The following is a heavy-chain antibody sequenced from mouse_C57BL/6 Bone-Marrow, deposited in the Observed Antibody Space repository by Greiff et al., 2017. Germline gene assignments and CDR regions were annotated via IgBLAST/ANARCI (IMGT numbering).Heavy chain of an antibody. D-gene: IGHD2-4*01. CDR3: ARRGYDYAWFAY. Sequence: EVQLVESGGDLVKPGGSLKLSCEASGFTFSSYGMSWVRQTPDKRLEWVATISSGGSYTYYPDSVKGRFTISRDNAKNTLYLQMSSLKSEDAAMYYGARRGYDYAWFAYWDQGTLVTVSA. V-gene: IGHV5-6*01. CDR2: ISSGGSYT. J-gene: IGHJ3*01. CDR1: GFTFSSYG.